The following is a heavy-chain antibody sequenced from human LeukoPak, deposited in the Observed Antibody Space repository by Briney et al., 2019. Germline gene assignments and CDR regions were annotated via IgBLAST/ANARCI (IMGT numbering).Heavy chain of an antibody. CDR3: ARSGGIRGHYFDY. J-gene: IGHJ4*02. CDR2: IHYSGST. CDR1: GGSISSGDYY. V-gene: IGHV4-30-4*08. Sequence: SQTLSLTCTVSGGSISSGDYYWSWIRQPPGQGLEWIGYIHYSGSTYYNPSLNSRVTISVDTSKNQFSLKLSSVTAADTAVYYCARSGGIRGHYFDYWGQGTLVTVSS. D-gene: IGHD3-10*01.